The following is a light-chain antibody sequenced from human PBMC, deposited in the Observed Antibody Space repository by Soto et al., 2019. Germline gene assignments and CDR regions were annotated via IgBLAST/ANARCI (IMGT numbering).Light chain of an antibody. Sequence: EIVLTQSPGTLSLSPGDRATLSCRASQSVSSSFVAWYQQKPGQAPRVLIYGASSRATGIPDRFSGSGSGADFTLTISRLEPEDFAMYYCQQYGGSFWTFGQGTKVEIK. CDR1: QSVSSSF. J-gene: IGKJ1*01. CDR2: GAS. V-gene: IGKV3-20*01. CDR3: QQYGGSFWT.